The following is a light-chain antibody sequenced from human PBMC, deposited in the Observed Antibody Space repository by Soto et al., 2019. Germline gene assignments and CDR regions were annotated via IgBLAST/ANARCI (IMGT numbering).Light chain of an antibody. CDR3: QQLNSYPIT. J-gene: IGKJ5*01. CDR1: QGISSH. V-gene: IGKV1-9*01. CDR2: AAS. Sequence: DIQLTQSPSFLSASVGDRVTITCRASQGISSHLAWYQQKPGKAPKLLIYAASTLQSGVPSRFSVSGSGTEFTLTGSSLQPADFATYYCQQLNSYPITVGQGTRLEIK.